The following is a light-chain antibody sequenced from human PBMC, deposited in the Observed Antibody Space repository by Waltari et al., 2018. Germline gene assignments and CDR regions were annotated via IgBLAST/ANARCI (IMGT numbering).Light chain of an antibody. V-gene: IGLV2-23*02. CDR1: SSDVGSYNL. Sequence: QSALPHPASVSGSPGQSITISCPGTSSDVGSYNLVSWYQQHPGKAPKLMIYEVSKRPSGVSNRFSGSKSGNTASLTISGLQAEDEADYYCCSYAGSSTFAVFGGGTKLTVL. CDR3: CSYAGSSTFAV. J-gene: IGLJ3*02. CDR2: EVS.